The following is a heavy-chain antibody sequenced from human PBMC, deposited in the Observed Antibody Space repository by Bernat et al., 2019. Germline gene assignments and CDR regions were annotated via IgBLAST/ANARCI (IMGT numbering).Heavy chain of an antibody. V-gene: IGHV3-30*18. J-gene: IGHJ2*01. D-gene: IGHD4-11*01. CDR2: ISYDGNNK. CDR3: AKGGSGYSDYPRYWYFDL. CDR1: GFTFSSYG. Sequence: QVQLVESGGGVVQPGRSLRLSCAASGFTFSSYGMHWVRQAPGKGLEGVAVISYDGNNKFHADSGKGRFTISRDNSKNTLYLQMNSLRGDDTAVFYCAKGGSGYSDYPRYWYFDLWGRGTLVTVSS.